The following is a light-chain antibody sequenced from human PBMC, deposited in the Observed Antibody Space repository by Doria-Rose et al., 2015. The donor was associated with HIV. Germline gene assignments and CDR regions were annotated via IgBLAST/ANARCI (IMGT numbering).Light chain of an antibody. CDR2: WAS. V-gene: IGKV4-1*01. CDR3: QQYYDTPS. Sequence: TQSPESLGMSPGERATLNCKSNQSLLYTSKNYLAWYQQKPGQPPKLLIYWASTRQSGVPARFSGSGSGTDVTLTISSLEAEDVAVYYCQQYYDTPSFGPGTTVDIK. CDR1: QSLLYTSKNY. J-gene: IGKJ3*01.